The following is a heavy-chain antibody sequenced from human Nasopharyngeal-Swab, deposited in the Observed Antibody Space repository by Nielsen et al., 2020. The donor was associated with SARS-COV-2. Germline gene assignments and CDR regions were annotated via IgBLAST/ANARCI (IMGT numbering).Heavy chain of an antibody. CDR3: VRGSVSFSPILSFDY. J-gene: IGHJ4*02. D-gene: IGHD1-26*01. Sequence: GGSLRLSCAASGFIFSDSAIHWVRQASGEGLEWVGRVRSKANNYATAYAASVKGRFTISRDDSKNTAYLQMNSLKTEDTAVYYCVRGSVSFSPILSFDYWGQGTLVTVSS. CDR1: GFIFSDSA. CDR2: VRSKANNYAT. V-gene: IGHV3-73*01.